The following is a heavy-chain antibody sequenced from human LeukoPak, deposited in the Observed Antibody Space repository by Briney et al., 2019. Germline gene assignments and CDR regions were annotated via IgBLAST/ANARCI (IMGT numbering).Heavy chain of an antibody. Sequence: ASVKVSCKASGYTFSSYGINWVRQAPGQGLEWMGWISAYNGDTNYAQKFQGRVTMTRDTSINTAYMELSRLESDDTAVYFCARDLRTSSWFPNCDFWGQGTLVTVSS. V-gene: IGHV1-18*01. CDR2: ISAYNGDT. CDR3: ARDLRTSSWFPNCDF. CDR1: GYTFSSYG. D-gene: IGHD6-13*01. J-gene: IGHJ4*02.